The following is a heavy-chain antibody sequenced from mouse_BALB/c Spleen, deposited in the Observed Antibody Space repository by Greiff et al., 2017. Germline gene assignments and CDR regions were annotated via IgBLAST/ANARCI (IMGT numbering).Heavy chain of an antibody. CDR3: ARRILTGTPYYYAMDY. CDR2: ISSGSSTI. V-gene: IGHV5-17*02. J-gene: IGHJ4*01. Sequence: EVQLQESGGGLVQPGGSRKLSCAASGFTFSSFGMHWVRQAPEKGLEWVAYISSGSSTIYYADTVKGRFTISRDNPKNTLFLQMTSLRSEDTAMYYCARRILTGTPYYYAMDYWGQGTSVTVSS. D-gene: IGHD4-1*01. CDR1: GFTFSSFG.